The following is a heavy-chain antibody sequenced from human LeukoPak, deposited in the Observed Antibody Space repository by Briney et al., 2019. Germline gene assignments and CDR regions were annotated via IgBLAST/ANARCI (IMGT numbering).Heavy chain of an antibody. CDR2: IKQDGSEK. Sequence: PGGSLRLSCAASGFTFSSYWMSWVRQAPGKGLEWVANIKQDGSEKYYVDSVKGRFTISRDNAKNSQYLQMNSLRAEDTAVYYCASQAYSSSYWFDPWGQGTLVTVSS. V-gene: IGHV3-7*01. CDR1: GFTFSSYW. D-gene: IGHD6-13*01. J-gene: IGHJ5*02. CDR3: ASQAYSSSYWFDP.